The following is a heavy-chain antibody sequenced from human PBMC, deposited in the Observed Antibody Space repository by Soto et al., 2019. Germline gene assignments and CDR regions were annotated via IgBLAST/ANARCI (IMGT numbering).Heavy chain of an antibody. V-gene: IGHV3-30*18. CDR3: AKDLGYVDYYYYGMDV. D-gene: IGHD6-13*01. CDR1: GFTFSSYG. J-gene: IGHJ6*02. Sequence: VGSLRLSCAASGFTFSSYGMHWVRQAPGKGLEWVAVISYDGSNKYYADSVKGRFTISRDNSKNTLYLQMNSLRAEDTAVYYCAKDLGYVDYYYYGMDVWGQGTTVTV. CDR2: ISYDGSNK.